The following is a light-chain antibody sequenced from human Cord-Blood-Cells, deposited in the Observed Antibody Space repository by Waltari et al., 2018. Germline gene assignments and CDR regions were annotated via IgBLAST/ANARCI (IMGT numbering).Light chain of an antibody. CDR2: DVS. CDR1: SSDVGGYNY. Sequence: QSALTQPRSVSGSPGQSVTISCTGTSSDVGGYNYVSWYQQHPGKAPKLMIYDVSKRPSGVPDRVSSSKSGNTASLTISGLQAEDEADYYCCSYAGSYTFVVGTGTKVTVL. J-gene: IGLJ1*01. V-gene: IGLV2-11*01. CDR3: CSYAGSYTFV.